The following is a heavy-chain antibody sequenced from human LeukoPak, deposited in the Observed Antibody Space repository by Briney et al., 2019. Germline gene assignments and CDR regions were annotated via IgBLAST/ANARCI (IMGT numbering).Heavy chain of an antibody. CDR1: GFTFSSYA. CDR2: ISGSNSYI. D-gene: IGHD1-1*01. Sequence: PGGSLRLSCAASGFTFSSYAMHWVRQAPGKGLEWVSSISGSNSYIFYADSVKGRFTVSRDNARDSLYLQMNSLRAEDTAVYYCARALTTLTYEGYWGQGTLVTVSS. CDR3: ARALTTLTYEGY. V-gene: IGHV3-21*01. J-gene: IGHJ4*02.